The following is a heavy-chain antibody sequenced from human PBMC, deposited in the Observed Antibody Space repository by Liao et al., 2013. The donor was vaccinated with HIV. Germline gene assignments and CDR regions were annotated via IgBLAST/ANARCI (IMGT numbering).Heavy chain of an antibody. Sequence: QVQLHQWGAGLLKPSETLSLTCSVYGGSFSGYYWTWIRQSPGKGLEWIGEINHSGSTNNNPSLKSRVTISMDTSKNQFSLRLRSVTAADTAVYYCARGLWGRITCEGFVCYYYYYYMDVWDKGTSVTVSS. CDR3: ARGLWGRITCEGFVCYYYYYYMDV. D-gene: IGHD1-26*01. CDR2: INHSGST. V-gene: IGHV4-34*01. CDR1: GGSFSGYY. J-gene: IGHJ6*03.